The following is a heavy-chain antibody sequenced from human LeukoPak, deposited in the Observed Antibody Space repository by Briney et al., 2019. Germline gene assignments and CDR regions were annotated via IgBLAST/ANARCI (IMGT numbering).Heavy chain of an antibody. J-gene: IGHJ5*02. CDR3: FDP. Sequence: SETLSLTCSVSGGSISSYFLSWIRQPAGKGLEWIGRIHSGTTTYNPSLKSRVTMSLDTSKNQVSLTFYCTRDSGTTGEVKFDPWGQGALVTVSS. CDR2: IHSGTT. D-gene: IGHD2-8*01. CDR1: GGSISSYF. V-gene: IGHV4-4*07.